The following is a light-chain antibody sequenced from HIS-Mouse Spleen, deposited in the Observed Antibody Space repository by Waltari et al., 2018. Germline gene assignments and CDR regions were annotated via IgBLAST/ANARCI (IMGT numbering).Light chain of an antibody. J-gene: IGLJ1*01. CDR1: SSDVGSYNR. Sequence: QSALTQPPSVSGSPGQSVTISCPGTSSDVGSYNRVSWYQQPPGTAPKLMIYEVSTRPSGVPDRFSGSKSGNTASLTISGLQAEDEADYYCSSYTSSSTVFGTGTKVTVL. V-gene: IGLV2-18*02. CDR2: EVS. CDR3: SSYTSSSTV.